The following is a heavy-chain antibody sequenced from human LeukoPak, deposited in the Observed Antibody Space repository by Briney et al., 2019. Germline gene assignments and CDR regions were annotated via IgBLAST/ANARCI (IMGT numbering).Heavy chain of an antibody. D-gene: IGHD2-15*01. CDR3: ARHAPGRALGYCSGGSCQDYGDYAGPYYYYMDV. V-gene: IGHV5-51*01. Sequence: GESLKISCKGSGYSFTSYWIGWVRQMPGKGLEWMGIIYPGDSDTRYSPSFQGQVTISADKSISTAYLQWSSLKASDTAMYYCARHAPGRALGYCSGGSCQDYGDYAGPYYYYMDVWGKGTTVTISS. J-gene: IGHJ6*03. CDR1: GYSFTSYW. CDR2: IYPGDSDT.